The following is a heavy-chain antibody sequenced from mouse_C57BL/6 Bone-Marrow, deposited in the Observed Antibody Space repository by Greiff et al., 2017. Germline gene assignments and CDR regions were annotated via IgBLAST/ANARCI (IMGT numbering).Heavy chain of an antibody. Sequence: QVQLKQSGAELVRPGTSVKMSCKASGYTFTNYWIGWAKQRPGHGLEWIGDIYPGGGYTNYNEKFKGKATLTVDKSSSPAYMQFSSLTSEDSAIYYCARHDYDPWFAYWGQGTLVTVSA. D-gene: IGHD2-4*01. J-gene: IGHJ3*01. V-gene: IGHV1-63*01. CDR2: IYPGGGYT. CDR3: ARHDYDPWFAY. CDR1: GYTFTNYW.